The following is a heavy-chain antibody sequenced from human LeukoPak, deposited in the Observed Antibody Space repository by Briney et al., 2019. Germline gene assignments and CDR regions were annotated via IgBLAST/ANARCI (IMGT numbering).Heavy chain of an antibody. CDR2: IKQDGSEK. CDR3: ARAFLWNCGGDCYPPGY. D-gene: IGHD2-21*02. Sequence: GGSLRLSYAASGFIFSGYWMTWVRQVPGKGLEWVANIKQDGSEKYYVDSVKGRFTISGDNAKKSLYVQMNSLRAEDTAVYYCARAFLWNCGGDCYPPGYWGQGTLVTVSS. V-gene: IGHV3-7*01. CDR1: GFIFSGYW. J-gene: IGHJ4*02.